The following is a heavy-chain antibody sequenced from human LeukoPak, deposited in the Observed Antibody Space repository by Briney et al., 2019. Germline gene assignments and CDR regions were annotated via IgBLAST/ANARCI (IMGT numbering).Heavy chain of an antibody. CDR1: GYTFTSYY. J-gene: IGHJ6*03. D-gene: IGHD1-26*01. CDR3: ARDGTGQDGSYSAHNYYMDV. V-gene: IGHV1-2*02. CDR2: INPNSGGT. Sequence: ASVKVSCKASGYTFTSYYMHWVRQVPGQGREWMGWINPNSGGTNYAQKFQGRVTMTRDTSISTAYMELSRLRSDDTAVYYCARDGTGQDGSYSAHNYYMDVWGKGTTVTISS.